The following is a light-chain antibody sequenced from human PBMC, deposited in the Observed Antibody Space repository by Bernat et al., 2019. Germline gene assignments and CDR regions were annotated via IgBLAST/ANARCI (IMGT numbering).Light chain of an antibody. V-gene: IGKV1-39*01. Sequence: DIQMTQSPSSLSASVGDRVTITCRASQSISSYLNWYQQKPGKAPKLLIYAASSLQSGVPSRFSGSGSGTDFTLTISSLQFEDFATYYCQQSYSVPTTFGPGTKVDIK. J-gene: IGKJ3*01. CDR2: AAS. CDR1: QSISSY. CDR3: QQSYSVPTT.